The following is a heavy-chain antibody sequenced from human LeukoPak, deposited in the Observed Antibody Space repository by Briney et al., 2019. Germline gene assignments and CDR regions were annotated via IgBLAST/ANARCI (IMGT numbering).Heavy chain of an antibody. D-gene: IGHD3-16*01. V-gene: IGHV4-4*02. J-gene: IGHJ4*02. CDR2: IYHSGST. CDR1: GGSISSSNW. CDR3: ARASPVGYFFDY. Sequence: PSETLSLICAVSGGSISSSNWWSWVRQPPGKGLEWIGEIYHSGSTNYNPSLKSRVTISVDKSKNQFSLKLSSVTAADTAVYYCARASPVGYFFDYWGQGALVTVSS.